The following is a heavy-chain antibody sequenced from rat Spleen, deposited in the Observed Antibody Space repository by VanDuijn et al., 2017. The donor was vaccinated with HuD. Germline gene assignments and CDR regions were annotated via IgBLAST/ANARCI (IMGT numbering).Heavy chain of an antibody. CDR3: ARDHSSYILDY. J-gene: IGHJ3*01. Sequence: QVQLKESGPGLVQPSQTLSLTCTVSGFSLISYAVNWVRQPPGKGLEWMGGIWGDGSTNYNSALKSRLSISRDTSKSQVFLKMNSLQTEDIATYYCARDHSSYILDYWGQGTLVTVSS. CDR2: IWGDGST. D-gene: IGHD1-2*01. CDR1: GFSLISYA. V-gene: IGHV2-13*01.